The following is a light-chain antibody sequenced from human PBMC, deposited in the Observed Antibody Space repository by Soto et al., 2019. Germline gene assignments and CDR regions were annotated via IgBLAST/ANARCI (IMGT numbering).Light chain of an antibody. J-gene: IGLJ3*02. CDR3: QTWGTGIRV. CDR2: VNRDGSH. Sequence: QLVLTQSPSASASLGASVKLTCTLSSGHSNYAIAWHQQQPEKGPRYLMKVNRDGSHSKGDGIPDRFSGSSSGAERYLTISSLQSEDEAEYYCQTWGTGIRVFGGGTKVTVL. CDR1: SGHSNYA. V-gene: IGLV4-69*01.